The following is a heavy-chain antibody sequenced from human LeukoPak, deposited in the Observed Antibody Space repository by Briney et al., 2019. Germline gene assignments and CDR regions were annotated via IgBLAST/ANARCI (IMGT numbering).Heavy chain of an antibody. CDR1: GFTFDDYA. Sequence: GGSLRLSCAASGFTFDDYAMPWVRQAPGRGLEWVSGISWNSGSIGYADSVKGRFTISRDNAKNSLYLQMNSLRAEDTALYYCAKSTSYDAFDIWGQGTMVTVSS. CDR2: ISWNSGSI. V-gene: IGHV3-9*01. CDR3: AKSTSYDAFDI. J-gene: IGHJ3*02. D-gene: IGHD2-2*01.